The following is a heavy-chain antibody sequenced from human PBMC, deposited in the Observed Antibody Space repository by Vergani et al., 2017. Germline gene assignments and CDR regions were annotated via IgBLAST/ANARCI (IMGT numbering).Heavy chain of an antibody. V-gene: IGHV4-4*02. J-gene: IGHJ4*02. Sequence: QVQLQQWGAGLLKPSETLSLTCAVYGGSISSSNWWSWVRQPPGKGLEWIGEIYHSGSTNYNPSLKSRVTISVDKSKNQFSLKLSSVTAADTAVYYCARPTVTTSGYFDYWGQGTLVTVSS. CDR3: ARPTVTTSGYFDY. CDR1: GGSISSSNW. CDR2: IYHSGST. D-gene: IGHD4-11*01.